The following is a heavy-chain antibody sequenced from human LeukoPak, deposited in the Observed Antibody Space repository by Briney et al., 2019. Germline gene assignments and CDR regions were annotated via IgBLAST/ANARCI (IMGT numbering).Heavy chain of an antibody. V-gene: IGHV3-74*01. CDR2: INSGGSGT. J-gene: IGHJ4*02. Sequence: GGSLRLTCAASGFAFSSNWMHWVRQTPGKGLVWVSRINSGGSGTSYADSVEGRFTISRDNAKNTLYLQMNSLRAEDTAVYYCATSLGPLTEYWGQGTLVTVSS. CDR3: ATSLGPLTEY. CDR1: GFAFSSNW. D-gene: IGHD7-27*01.